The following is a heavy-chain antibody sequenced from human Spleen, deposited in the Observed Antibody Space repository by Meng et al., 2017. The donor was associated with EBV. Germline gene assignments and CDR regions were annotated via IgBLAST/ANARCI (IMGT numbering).Heavy chain of an antibody. D-gene: IGHD3-22*01. V-gene: IGHV1-18*01. CDR3: ARDVRPLYESSGQAGH. J-gene: IGHJ4*02. CDR2: IDTYSGQT. CDR1: GYTCTTYG. Sequence: QVQGVQSGAEVKKPGGSVKVSCKASGYTCTTYGVNWVRQGPGQGREWVGWIDTYSGQTNYAQNFQGRTTFTTDTSTNTAYMDLRSLRYDETAVYYCARDVRPLYESSGQAGHWGQGTLVTVSS.